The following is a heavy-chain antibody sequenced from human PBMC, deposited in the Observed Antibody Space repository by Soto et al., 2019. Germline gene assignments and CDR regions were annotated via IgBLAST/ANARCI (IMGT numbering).Heavy chain of an antibody. CDR2: ISGSGGST. V-gene: IGHV3-23*01. CDR1: GFTFSSYA. CDR3: AKGSIAAAGTYNPVPEYFQH. J-gene: IGHJ1*01. Sequence: GGSLRLSCAASGFTFSSYAMSWVRQAPGKGLEWVSAISGSGGSTYYADSVKGRFTISRDNSKNTLYLQMNSLRAEDTAVYYCAKGSIAAAGTYNPVPEYFQHWGQGTLVTVSS. D-gene: IGHD6-13*01.